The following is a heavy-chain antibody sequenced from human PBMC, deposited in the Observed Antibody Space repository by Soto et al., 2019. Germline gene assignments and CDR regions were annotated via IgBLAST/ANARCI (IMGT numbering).Heavy chain of an antibody. V-gene: IGHV3-23*01. CDR3: AKRGYCSGGSCYYYYYYMDV. CDR1: GFTFSSYA. CDR2: ISGSGGST. Sequence: GSLRLSCAASGFTFSSYAMSWVRQAPGKGLEWVSAISGSGGSTYYADSVKGRFTISRDNSKNTLYLQMNSLRAEDTAVYYCAKRGYCSGGSCYYYYYYMDVWGKGTTVTVSS. D-gene: IGHD2-15*01. J-gene: IGHJ6*03.